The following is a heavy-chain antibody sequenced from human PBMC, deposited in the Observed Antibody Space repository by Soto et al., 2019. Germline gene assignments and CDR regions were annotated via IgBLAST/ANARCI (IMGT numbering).Heavy chain of an antibody. Sequence: GGSLRLSCAASGFTFSNYYMHWVRQPTGKGLEWVSTIGTSGDTYYPASVRGRFTIARESAKNSLYLQMNSLRAGDTAVYYCARGVGAYFDFWGQGALVTVSS. CDR1: GFTFSNYY. D-gene: IGHD1-26*01. V-gene: IGHV3-13*04. CDR3: ARGVGAYFDF. CDR2: IGTSGDT. J-gene: IGHJ4*02.